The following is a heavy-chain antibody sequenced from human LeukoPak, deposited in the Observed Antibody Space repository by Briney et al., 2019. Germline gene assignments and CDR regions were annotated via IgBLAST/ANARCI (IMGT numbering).Heavy chain of an antibody. CDR2: ISSSGSTI. D-gene: IGHD4-11*01. Sequence: GGSLRLSCAASGFTFSDYYMSWIRQAPGKGLEWVSYISSSGSTIYYADSVKGRFTISRDNAKNSLYLQMNSLRAEDTAIYYCARILQQYNWFDPWGQGTLVTVSS. J-gene: IGHJ5*02. CDR1: GFTFSDYY. CDR3: ARILQQYNWFDP. V-gene: IGHV3-11*04.